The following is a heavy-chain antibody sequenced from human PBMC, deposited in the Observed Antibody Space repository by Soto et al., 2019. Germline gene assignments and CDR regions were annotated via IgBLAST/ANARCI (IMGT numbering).Heavy chain of an antibody. V-gene: IGHV3-33*06. Sequence: VSGFTFSSYGMHWVRQAPGKGREGVAVIWNDGSNKYYADSVKGRFTISRDNSKNTLYLQMNSLRAEDTAVYYCAKVQSHLALAGHFDHWGQGTLVTVSS. J-gene: IGHJ4*02. CDR3: AKVQSHLALAGHFDH. D-gene: IGHD6-19*01. CDR1: GFTFSSYG. CDR2: IWNDGSNK.